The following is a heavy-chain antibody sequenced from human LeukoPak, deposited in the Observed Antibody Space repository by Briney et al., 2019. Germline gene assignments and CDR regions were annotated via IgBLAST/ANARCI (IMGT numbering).Heavy chain of an antibody. J-gene: IGHJ4*02. CDR1: GDSVSSTSTS. V-gene: IGHV6-1*01. CDR2: TYYRSKWYN. CDR3: ARDLLATTGYALGY. D-gene: IGHD1-1*01. Sequence: SQTLSLTFAISGDSVSSTSTSWSWARQSPSRGLEWLGRTYYRSKWYNEYAASVGSRLTISVDTSNNQFSLQLNSVTPEDTAVYYCARDLLATTGYALGYWGQGTLVTVSS.